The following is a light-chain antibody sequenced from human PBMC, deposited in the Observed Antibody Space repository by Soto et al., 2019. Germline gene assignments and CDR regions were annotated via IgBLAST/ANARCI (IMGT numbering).Light chain of an antibody. V-gene: IGLV2-14*01. CDR3: SSYTSSSTLLDV. CDR2: GVS. J-gene: IGLJ1*01. CDR1: SSDVGGYNY. Sequence: QSALTQPASVSGSPGQSITISCTGTSSDVGGYNYVSWYQQHPGKAPKLMIYGVSNRPSGVSNRFSGSKSGNTASLTISGLQAEDEADYYCSSYTSSSTLLDVFGTGTKVTVL.